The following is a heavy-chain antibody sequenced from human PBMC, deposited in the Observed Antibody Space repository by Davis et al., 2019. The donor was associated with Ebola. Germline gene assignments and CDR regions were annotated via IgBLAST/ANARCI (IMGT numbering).Heavy chain of an antibody. CDR1: GYTFTSYD. J-gene: IGHJ6*02. D-gene: IGHD3-16*02. CDR2: INPNSGDT. Sequence: AASVTVSCKASGYTFTSYDINWVRQATGQGLEWVGWINPNSGDTNYAQKFRGWVTLTRDTSITTAYMEFSRLKSDDTAVYFCARDNADFGMDVWGQGTTVTVSS. CDR3: ARDNADFGMDV. V-gene: IGHV1-2*04.